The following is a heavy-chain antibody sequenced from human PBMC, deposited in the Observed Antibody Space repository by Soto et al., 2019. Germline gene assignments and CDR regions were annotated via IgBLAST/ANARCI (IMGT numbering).Heavy chain of an antibody. J-gene: IGHJ5*02. CDR3: AGDLTYYYDSSGRNWFDP. Sequence: QVQLVQSGAEVKKPGSSVKVSCKASGGTFSSYAISWVRQAPGQGLEWMGGIIPIFGTANYAQKFQGRVTITADKSTXTAXXELSSLRSEDTAVYYCAGDLTYYYDSSGRNWFDPWGQGTLVTVSS. D-gene: IGHD3-22*01. V-gene: IGHV1-69*06. CDR2: IIPIFGTA. CDR1: GGTFSSYA.